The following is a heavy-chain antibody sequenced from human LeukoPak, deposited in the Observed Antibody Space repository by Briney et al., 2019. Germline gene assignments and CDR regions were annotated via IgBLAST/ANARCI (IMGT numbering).Heavy chain of an antibody. CDR1: GFTFSSYS. Sequence: GGSLRLSCAASGFTFSSYSMDWVRQAPGKGLEWVSSISSSSSYIYYGDSVKGRFTIYRDNAKNSLYLQMNRLRAEDTAVYYCARDLEYYDFWSGYGYWGQGTLVTVSS. D-gene: IGHD3-3*01. CDR3: ARDLEYYDFWSGYGY. CDR2: ISSSSSYI. J-gene: IGHJ4*02. V-gene: IGHV3-21*01.